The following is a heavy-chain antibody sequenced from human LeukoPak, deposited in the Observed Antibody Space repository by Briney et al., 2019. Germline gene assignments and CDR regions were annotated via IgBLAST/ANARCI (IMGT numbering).Heavy chain of an antibody. J-gene: IGHJ3*02. CDR1: GFTFSSYS. V-gene: IGHV3-21*01. CDR2: ISSSSSYI. D-gene: IGHD6-19*01. Sequence: GGSLRLSCAASGFTFSSYSMNWVRQAPGKGLEWVSSISSSSSYIYYADSVKGRFTISRDNAKNSLYLQMNSLRAEDTAVYYCARDNRQWSHDAFDIWGQGTMVTVSS. CDR3: ARDNRQWSHDAFDI.